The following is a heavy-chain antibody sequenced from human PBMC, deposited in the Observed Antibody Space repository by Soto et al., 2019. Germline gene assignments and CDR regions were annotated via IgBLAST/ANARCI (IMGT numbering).Heavy chain of an antibody. CDR2: IKQDGSGK. CDR3: ARENYFDY. Sequence: EVQLVESGGGLVQPGGSLRLSCAASGFTFRSYWMGWVRQVPGKGLEWVANIKQDGSGKNYVDSVKGRFTISRDNAKNALYLQMTSLRGEDTALYYCARENYFDYWGQGTLVTVSS. J-gene: IGHJ4*02. CDR1: GFTFRSYW. V-gene: IGHV3-7*04.